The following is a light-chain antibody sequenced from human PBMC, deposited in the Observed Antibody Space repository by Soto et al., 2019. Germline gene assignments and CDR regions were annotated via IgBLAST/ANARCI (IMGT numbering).Light chain of an antibody. CDR2: RAS. CDR3: QQYTTYPYT. CDR1: QSINSW. J-gene: IGKJ2*01. V-gene: IGKV1-5*03. Sequence: DTQMTQSPSTLSASVGDTVTITCRASQSINSWLAWYQQKPGKAPNLLIHRASTLQSGVPSRFSGSGSGTEFTLTITGLQPDAFATYYCQQYTTYPYTFGQGTKVDI.